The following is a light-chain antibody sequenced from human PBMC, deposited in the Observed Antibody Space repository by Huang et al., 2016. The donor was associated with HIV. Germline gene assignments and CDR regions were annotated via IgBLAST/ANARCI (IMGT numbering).Light chain of an antibody. CDR2: D. J-gene: IGKJ5*01. Sequence: DIQLTQSPSSVSASVGDRVTITCRASQGINNWLAWYQQKPGKAPKLLIYDASRFSGSGSGTNFTLTINSLQPEDFGTYYCQQPNSFPSTFGQGTRLEMK. CDR1: QGINNW. V-gene: IGKV1-12*02. CDR3: QQPNSFPST.